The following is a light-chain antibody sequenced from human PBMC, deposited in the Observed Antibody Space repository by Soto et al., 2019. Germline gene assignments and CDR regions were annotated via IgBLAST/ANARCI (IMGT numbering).Light chain of an antibody. CDR1: QSVSSY. CDR2: SAS. CDR3: QHYGSSPLT. V-gene: IGKV3-20*01. J-gene: IGKJ3*01. Sequence: EIVLTQSPGTLSLSPGERATLSCRASQSVSSYVAWYQQQPGQAPRLLIYSASSRATGIPDRFSGSGYGTDFTLTISRLEPEDFAVYYCQHYGSSPLTFGPGTKVDVK.